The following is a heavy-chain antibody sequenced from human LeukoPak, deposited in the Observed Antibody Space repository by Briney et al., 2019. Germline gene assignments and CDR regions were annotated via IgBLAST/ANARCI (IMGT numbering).Heavy chain of an antibody. J-gene: IGHJ6*03. CDR3: ARVASSSPRYYYYYYYMDV. V-gene: IGHV1-69*13. CDR1: GGTFSSYA. Sequence: ASVKVSCKASGGTFSSYAISWVRQAPGQGLEWMGGIIPIFGTADYAQKFQGRVTITADESTSTAYMELSSLRSEDTAVYYCARVASSSPRYYYYYYYMDVWGKGTTVTVSS. CDR2: IIPIFGTA. D-gene: IGHD6-6*01.